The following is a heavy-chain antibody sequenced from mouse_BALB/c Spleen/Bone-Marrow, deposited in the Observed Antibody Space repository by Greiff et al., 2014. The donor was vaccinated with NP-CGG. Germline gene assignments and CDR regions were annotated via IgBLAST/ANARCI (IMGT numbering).Heavy chain of an antibody. D-gene: IGHD2-4*01. CDR1: GYTFTRYW. Sequence: QVQLKQSGAELLKPGTSVKLSCKASGYTFTRYWMHWVKQRPGQGLEWIGELNPSNGHTNYNGKFKNKATVTVDKSSSTAYMQLSSLTSEDSAVYYCASMITTRGFDYWGQGTTLTVSS. J-gene: IGHJ2*01. CDR3: ASMITTRGFDY. CDR2: LNPSNGHT. V-gene: IGHV1S81*02.